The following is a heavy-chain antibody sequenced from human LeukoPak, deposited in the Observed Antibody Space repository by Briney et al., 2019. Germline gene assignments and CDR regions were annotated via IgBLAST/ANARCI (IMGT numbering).Heavy chain of an antibody. CDR1: GFTFSTYS. V-gene: IGHV3-21*01. J-gene: IGHJ4*02. D-gene: IGHD3-10*01. CDR3: ARWGNKYYYGSGTLGPYYFDY. CDR2: ISSSSSYI. Sequence: GGSLRLSCAASGFTFSTYSMNWVRQAPGKGLEWVSSISSSSSYIYYADSVKGRFTISRVNAKNSLYLQMKSLRAEETAVYYCARWGNKYYYGSGTLGPYYFDYWGQGTLVTVSS.